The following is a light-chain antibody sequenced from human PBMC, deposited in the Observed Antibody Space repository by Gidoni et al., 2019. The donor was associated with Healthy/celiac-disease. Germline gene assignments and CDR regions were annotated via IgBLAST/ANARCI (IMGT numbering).Light chain of an antibody. CDR2: KDS. Sequence: SSELTQPPSVSVSPGQTARITCSGDALPKQYAYWYQQKPGQAPVLVIYKDSERPSGIPERFSGTSSGTTVTLTISGVQAEDEADYDCKSADSSGILFGGGTKLTVL. CDR1: ALPKQY. V-gene: IGLV3-25*03. J-gene: IGLJ2*01. CDR3: KSADSSGIL.